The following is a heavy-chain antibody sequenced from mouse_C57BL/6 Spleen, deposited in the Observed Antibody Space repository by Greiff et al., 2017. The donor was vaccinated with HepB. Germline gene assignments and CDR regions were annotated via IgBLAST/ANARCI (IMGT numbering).Heavy chain of an antibody. CDR1: GFSLTSYG. D-gene: IGHD2-4*01. V-gene: IGHV2-5*01. CDR3: AGSYDYGGFDY. Sequence: VQGVESGPGLVQPSQSLSITCTVSGFSLTSYGVHWVRQSPGKGLEWLGVIWRGGSTDYNAAFMSRLSITKDNSKSQVFFKMNSLQADDTAVYYCAGSYDYGGFDYWGQGTTLTVSS. J-gene: IGHJ2*01. CDR2: IWRGGST.